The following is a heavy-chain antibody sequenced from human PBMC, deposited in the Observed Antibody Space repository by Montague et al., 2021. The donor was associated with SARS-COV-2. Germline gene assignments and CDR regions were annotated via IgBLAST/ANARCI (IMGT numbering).Heavy chain of an antibody. CDR1: GGSFGDDH. CDR2: IKQSGST. CDR3: ARGHLSVSMIVVVFTSASYYFGY. Sequence: SETLSLTCGVYGGSFGDDHWSWIRQPPGKGLEWIGDIKQSGSTNYNPSPKSRVAISVDTSRNQFSLKLTSVTAADTAVYFCARGHLSVSMIVVVFTSASYYFGYWGQGALVTVSS. D-gene: IGHD3-22*01. V-gene: IGHV4-34*01. J-gene: IGHJ4*02.